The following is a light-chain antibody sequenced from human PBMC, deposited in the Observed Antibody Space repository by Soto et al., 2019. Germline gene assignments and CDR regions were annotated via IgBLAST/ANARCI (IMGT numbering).Light chain of an antibody. Sequence: QTVVTQPPSASGTPGQRVTISCSGSSSNIGSNTVNWYQQLPGTAPKLLIYSDYQRPSGVPDRFSGSRSGTSASLAISGLQSEDEADYYCAAWDDSLNGQVFGGGTKVTVL. CDR2: SDY. J-gene: IGLJ2*01. CDR1: SSNIGSNT. V-gene: IGLV1-44*01. CDR3: AAWDDSLNGQV.